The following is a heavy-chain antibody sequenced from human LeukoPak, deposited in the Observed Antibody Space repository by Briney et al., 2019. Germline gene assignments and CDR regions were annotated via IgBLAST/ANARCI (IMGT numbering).Heavy chain of an antibody. D-gene: IGHD4-17*01. Sequence: GGSLRLSCAASGFTFSSYAMSWVRQAPGKGLEWVSAISGSGGSTYYADSVEGRFTISRDNSKNTLYLQMNSLRAEDTAVYYCAKGRSMTTVTTYFDYWGQGTLVTVSS. CDR1: GFTFSSYA. CDR2: ISGSGGST. CDR3: AKGRSMTTVTTYFDY. V-gene: IGHV3-23*01. J-gene: IGHJ4*02.